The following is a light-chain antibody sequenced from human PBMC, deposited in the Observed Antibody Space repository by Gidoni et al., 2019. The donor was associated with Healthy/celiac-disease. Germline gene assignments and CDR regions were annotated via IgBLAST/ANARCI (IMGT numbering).Light chain of an antibody. CDR2: DVS. CDR3: QHYNDYSPT. V-gene: IGKV1D-13*01. Sequence: AIQLTQSPYSLSASVGDTVTITCRASQVITNTLAWYQQKPGKAPDLLIFDVSTLQSGVPTRFSGSVSGTDFTLTVTGLQPEDFATYYCQHYNDYSPTFGGGTEVEIK. CDR1: QVITNT. J-gene: IGKJ4*01.